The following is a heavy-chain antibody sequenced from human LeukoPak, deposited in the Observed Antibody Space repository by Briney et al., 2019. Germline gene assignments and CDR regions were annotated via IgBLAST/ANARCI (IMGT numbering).Heavy chain of an antibody. CDR2: IYYSGST. V-gene: IGHV4-59*12. Sequence: SETLSLTCTVSGGSISSYYWSWIRQPPGKGLEWIGYIYYSGSTNYNPSLKSRVTISVDTSNNQFSLKLSSVTAADTAVYYCARDPPAHCSSTSCYYYYMDVWGKGTTVTVSS. CDR3: ARDPPAHCSSTSCYYYYMDV. CDR1: GGSISSYY. J-gene: IGHJ6*03. D-gene: IGHD2-2*01.